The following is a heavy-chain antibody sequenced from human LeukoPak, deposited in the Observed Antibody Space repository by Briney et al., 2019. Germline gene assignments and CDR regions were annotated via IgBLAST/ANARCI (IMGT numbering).Heavy chain of an antibody. D-gene: IGHD2-2*01. Sequence: PSQTLSLTCTVSGGSISSGGYYWSWIRQHPGKGLEWIGYIYYRGSTYYNPSLKSRVTISVDTSKNQFSLKLSSVTAADTAVYYCARLPVRNRYCSSTSCPPLDYWGQGTLVTVSS. CDR1: GGSISSGGYY. J-gene: IGHJ4*02. CDR2: IYYRGST. CDR3: ARLPVRNRYCSSTSCPPLDY. V-gene: IGHV4-31*03.